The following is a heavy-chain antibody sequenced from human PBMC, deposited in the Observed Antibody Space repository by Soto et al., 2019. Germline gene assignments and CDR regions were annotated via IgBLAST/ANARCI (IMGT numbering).Heavy chain of an antibody. D-gene: IGHD2-8*01. CDR1: GGSVSKSNYY. J-gene: IGHJ4*02. Sequence: PSETLSLTCTVSGGSVSKSNYYWGWIRQSPGKGLEWIGSVYYRGRSYSKSSVKSRVTISVDTSKNQFSLNLNSVTASDTAVYYCVSQRTSVLTQAYFDYWGPGALVTVSS. V-gene: IGHV4-39*01. CDR2: VYYRGRS. CDR3: VSQRTSVLTQAYFDY.